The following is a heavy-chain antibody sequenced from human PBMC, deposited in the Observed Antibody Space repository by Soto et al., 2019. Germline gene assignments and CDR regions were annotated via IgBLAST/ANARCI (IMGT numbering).Heavy chain of an antibody. D-gene: IGHD1-26*01. CDR1: GGTFNNYA. Sequence: QVQLVQSGAEVKKPGSSVNVSCKTSGGTFNNYAISWGRQAPGQGLEWMGGIIPLFGTTHYAQKFQGRVTITAEKSTSTAYMELSSLRSDDTAVYYCARLIGEGYSGTYGLDYWGQGTLVTVSS. CDR3: ARLIGEGYSGTYGLDY. CDR2: IIPLFGTT. J-gene: IGHJ4*02. V-gene: IGHV1-69*06.